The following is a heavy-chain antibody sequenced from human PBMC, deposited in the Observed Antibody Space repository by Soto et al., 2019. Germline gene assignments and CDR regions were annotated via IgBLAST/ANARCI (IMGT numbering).Heavy chain of an antibody. D-gene: IGHD3-22*01. CDR1: GGSVNTAPYH. J-gene: IGHJ4*02. Sequence: SATLSLTCTVSGGSVNTAPYHWSWIRQSPRNGLEWIGNIYYTGSTNYNPSFESRVAISLDTSNNQFSLRLTSLTAADTAVYFCARDHHSYYDTSGYYPYFDFWGQGTLVTVSS. V-gene: IGHV4-61*01. CDR2: IYYTGST. CDR3: ARDHHSYYDTSGYYPYFDF.